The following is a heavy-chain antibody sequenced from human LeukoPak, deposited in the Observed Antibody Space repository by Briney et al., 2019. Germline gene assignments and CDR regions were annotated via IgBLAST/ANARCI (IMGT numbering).Heavy chain of an antibody. CDR3: ARDYRGSSGYYHTPVDY. D-gene: IGHD3-22*01. V-gene: IGHV3-64*01. CDR2: ISSNGGST. J-gene: IGHJ4*02. Sequence: GRSLRLSCAASGFTFSSYGMHWVRQAPGKGLEYVSAISSNGGSTYYANSVKGRFTISRDNSKNTLYLQMGSLRAEDMAVYYCARDYRGSSGYYHTPVDYWGQGTLVTVSS. CDR1: GFTFSSYG.